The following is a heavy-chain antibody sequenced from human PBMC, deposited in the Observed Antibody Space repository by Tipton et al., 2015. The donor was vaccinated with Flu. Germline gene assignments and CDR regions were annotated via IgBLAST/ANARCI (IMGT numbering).Heavy chain of an antibody. D-gene: IGHD1-14*01. Sequence: VQLVQSGGGLIRPGGSLRLSCAVSGFTVSPSYMSWVRQPPGKGLEWVSIVYDDGRTYYADSVEGRLAISRDNSKNILYLQMNSLRADDTAVYFCARDEGGTYPDWGQGTLVTVSS. CDR3: ARDEGGTYPD. V-gene: IGHV3-53*01. CDR2: VYDDGRT. CDR1: GFTVSPSY. J-gene: IGHJ4*02.